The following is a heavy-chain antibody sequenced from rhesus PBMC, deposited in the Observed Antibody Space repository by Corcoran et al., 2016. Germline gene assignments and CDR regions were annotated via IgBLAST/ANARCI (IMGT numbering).Heavy chain of an antibody. J-gene: IGHJ4*01. CDR2: IYGSSGST. Sequence: QVQLQESGPGLVKPSETLSLTCAVSGYSISSNYWSWIRQPPGKGLEWFGYIYGSSGSTYYNPSLKSRVTISTDTSKNQFSLKLSSGTAADTAVYYCARENSSGWLYYFDYWGQGVLVTVSS. CDR3: ARENSSGWLYYFDY. D-gene: IGHD6-31*01. V-gene: IGHV4-147*01. CDR1: GYSISSNY.